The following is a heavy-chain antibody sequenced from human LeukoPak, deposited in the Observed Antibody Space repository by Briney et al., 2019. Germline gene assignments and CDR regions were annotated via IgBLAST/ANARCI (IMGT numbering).Heavy chain of an antibody. J-gene: IGHJ4*02. D-gene: IGHD6-19*01. Sequence: ASVKVSCKASGGTFSSYAISWVRQAPGQGLEWMGRIIPILGIANYAQKFQGRVTITADKSTSTAYMELSSLRSEDTAVYYCAKDHRLGSGFDYWGQGTLVTVSS. CDR2: IIPILGIA. V-gene: IGHV1-69*04. CDR3: AKDHRLGSGFDY. CDR1: GGTFSSYA.